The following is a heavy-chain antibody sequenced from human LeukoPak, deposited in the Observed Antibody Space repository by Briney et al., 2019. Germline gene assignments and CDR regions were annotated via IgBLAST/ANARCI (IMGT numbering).Heavy chain of an antibody. Sequence: GGSLRLSCAASGFTFSSYAMNWVRQAPGKGLEWVSGISGSGGTTSYADSVEGRFTVSRDNSNNTVYLQMNSLRADDTAVYYCAKDARRDGYSYDYGGQGTLVTVSP. D-gene: IGHD5-24*01. CDR3: AKDARRDGYSYDY. CDR2: ISGSGGTT. V-gene: IGHV3-23*01. J-gene: IGHJ4*02. CDR1: GFTFSSYA.